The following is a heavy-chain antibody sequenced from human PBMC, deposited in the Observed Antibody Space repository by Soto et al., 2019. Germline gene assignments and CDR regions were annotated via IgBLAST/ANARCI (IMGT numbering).Heavy chain of an antibody. CDR2: IYYSGST. CDR3: ARLETNWFDP. J-gene: IGHJ5*02. V-gene: IGHV4-59*08. D-gene: IGHD6-6*01. CDR1: GGSISSYY. Sequence: SETLSLTCTVSGGSISSYYWSWIRQPPGKGLEWIGYIYYSGSTNYNPSLKSRVTISVDTSKNQFSLKLSSVTAADTAVYYCARLETNWFDPWGQGTLVTVS.